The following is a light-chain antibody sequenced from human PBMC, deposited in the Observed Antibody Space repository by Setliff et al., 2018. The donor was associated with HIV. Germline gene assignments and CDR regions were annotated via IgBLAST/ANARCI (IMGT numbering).Light chain of an antibody. CDR2: EVN. CDR3: CSYAGSYV. Sequence: QSALTQPPSASGSPGQSVTISCTGTSSDVGGYNYVSWYLQHPGKAPKLMIYEVNKRPSGVSNRFSGSKSGNTASLTISGLQAEDEADYYCCSYAGSYVFGTGTKVTVL. CDR1: SSDVGGYNY. J-gene: IGLJ1*01. V-gene: IGLV2-8*01.